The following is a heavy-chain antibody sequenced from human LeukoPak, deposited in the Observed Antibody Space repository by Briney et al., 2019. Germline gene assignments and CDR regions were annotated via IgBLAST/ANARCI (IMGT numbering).Heavy chain of an antibody. CDR2: IHHSGST. Sequence: PSETLSLTCAVYGGSFSGYYWSWIRQPPGKGLEWIGEIHHSGSTNYNPSLKSRVTISVDTSKNQFSLKLSSVTAADTAVYCCARVIAAAGQDYWGQGTLVTVSS. V-gene: IGHV4-34*01. CDR1: GGSFSGYY. J-gene: IGHJ4*02. D-gene: IGHD6-13*01. CDR3: ARVIAAAGQDY.